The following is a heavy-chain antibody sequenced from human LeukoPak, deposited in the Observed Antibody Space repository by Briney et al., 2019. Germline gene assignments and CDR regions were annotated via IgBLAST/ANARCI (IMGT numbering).Heavy chain of an antibody. J-gene: IGHJ4*02. Sequence: GGSLRLSCSASGFTFSDYWMMWVRQAPGKGLEWVANMNLDGSEKYYVDSVKGRFTISRDNAQNSLFLQMNSLRAEDTAVYYCAAKRGDYWGQGTLVTVSS. CDR1: GFTFSDYW. D-gene: IGHD4/OR15-4a*01. CDR3: AAKRGDY. V-gene: IGHV3-7*01. CDR2: MNLDGSEK.